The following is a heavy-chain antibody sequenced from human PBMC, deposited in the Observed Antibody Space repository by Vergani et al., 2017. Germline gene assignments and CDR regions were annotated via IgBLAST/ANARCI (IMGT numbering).Heavy chain of an antibody. Sequence: EVQLLQSEGAVVQPGGSLRLSCVASGFTFISHAMSWVRQGHGQGLEWVSSIKNTDDSTHYADSVTGRFTISRDNSKNTLYLKMNSLGVEDTAVYYCGRGSDNYNWGQGTLVTVSS. D-gene: IGHD1-1*01. CDR3: GRGSDNYN. V-gene: IGHV3-23*01. J-gene: IGHJ4*02. CDR1: GFTFISHA. CDR2: IKNTDDST.